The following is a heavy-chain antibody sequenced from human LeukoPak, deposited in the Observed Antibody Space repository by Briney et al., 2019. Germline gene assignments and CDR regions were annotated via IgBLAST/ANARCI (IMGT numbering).Heavy chain of an antibody. CDR1: GFTFSSYG. CDR3: AKEPTYYYDSSGYYLDY. CDR2: IRYDGSNK. D-gene: IGHD3-22*01. V-gene: IGHV3-30*02. Sequence: GGSLRLSCAASGFTFSSYGMHWVRQAPGKGLEWVAFIRYDGSNKYYADSVKGRFTISRDNSKNTLYLQMNSLRAEDTAVYYCAKEPTYYYDSSGYYLDYWGQGTLVTVSS. J-gene: IGHJ4*02.